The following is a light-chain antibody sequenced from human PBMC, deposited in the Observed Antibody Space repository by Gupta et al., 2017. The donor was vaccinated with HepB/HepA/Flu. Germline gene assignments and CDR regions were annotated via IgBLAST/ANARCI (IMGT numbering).Light chain of an antibody. J-gene: IGLJ2*01. Sequence: QSALTQPPFASGPLGQSVTISCTGSSIDVGGYESVSWYQQHPGKAPKIMIYEVDKRPSGVPHRFSGSKSGNTASLTVSGLQADDEADYYCAAYAVKNTVIFGGGTTLTVL. CDR2: EVD. V-gene: IGLV2-8*01. CDR3: AAYAVKNTVI. CDR1: SIDVGGYES.